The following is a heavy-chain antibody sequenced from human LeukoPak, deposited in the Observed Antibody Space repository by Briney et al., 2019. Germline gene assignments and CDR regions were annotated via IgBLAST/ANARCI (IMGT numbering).Heavy chain of an antibody. CDR3: AMYYYDSSGYYPLDY. CDR2: IIPIFGTA. D-gene: IGHD3-22*01. J-gene: IGHJ4*02. Sequence: ASVKVSCKASGYTFTSYGISWVRQAPGQGLEWMGGIIPIFGTANYAQKFQGRVTIIADESTSTAYMGLSSLRSEDTAVYYCAMYYYDSSGYYPLDYWGQGTLVTVSS. V-gene: IGHV1-69*13. CDR1: GYTFTSYG.